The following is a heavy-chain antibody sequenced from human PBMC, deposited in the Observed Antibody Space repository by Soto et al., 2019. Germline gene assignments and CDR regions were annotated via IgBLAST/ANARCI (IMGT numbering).Heavy chain of an antibody. Sequence: QVQLVQSGAEVKKPGSSVKVSCKASGGTFSSYTISWVRQAPGQGLEWMGRIIPIFGIANYAQKYQGRVTVPADNSRSTAYMERSSLSSEDTAVYYCVRGVGSGGYYFESWGQGTLVTVSS. J-gene: IGHJ4*02. V-gene: IGHV1-69*02. CDR3: VRGVGSGGYYFES. D-gene: IGHD2-15*01. CDR1: GGTFSSYT. CDR2: IIPIFGIA.